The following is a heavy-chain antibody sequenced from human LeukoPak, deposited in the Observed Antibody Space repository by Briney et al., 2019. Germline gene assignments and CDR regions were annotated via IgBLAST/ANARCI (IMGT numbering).Heavy chain of an antibody. D-gene: IGHD1-26*01. Sequence: ASVKVSCKVSGYTFTDYYMHWVQQAPGKGLEWMGLVDPEDGETIYAEKFQGRVTITADTSTDTAYMELSSLRSENTAVYYCATVLGATHFDYWGQGTLVTASS. J-gene: IGHJ4*02. CDR2: VDPEDGET. CDR3: ATVLGATHFDY. CDR1: GYTFTDYY. V-gene: IGHV1-69-2*01.